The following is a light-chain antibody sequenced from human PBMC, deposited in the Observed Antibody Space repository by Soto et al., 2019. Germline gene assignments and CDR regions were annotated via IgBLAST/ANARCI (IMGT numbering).Light chain of an antibody. CDR3: CSYSGAGDLGV. V-gene: IGLV2-8*01. CDR1: RTDIGNYNY. J-gene: IGLJ1*01. CDR2: EVT. Sequence: QSALTQPPSASGSPGQSVTISCTGTRTDIGNYNYVAWYQQHPGKAPKLMIFEVTKRPSGVPDRFSGAKSGNTASLTISGLQADDEADYYCCSYSGAGDLGVVGTGTEVTVL.